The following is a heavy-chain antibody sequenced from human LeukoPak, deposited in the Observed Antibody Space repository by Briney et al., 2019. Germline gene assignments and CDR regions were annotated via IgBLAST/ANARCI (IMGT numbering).Heavy chain of an antibody. Sequence: SETLSLTCTVSGGSISSSPYYWGWIRQPPGKGLEWIGTIYYRGSTYSNPSLNSRVTISLDTSKNQFSLRLRSVTAADTALYYCARHYLSDGILSTFDPWGQRTLVTVSS. D-gene: IGHD2-2*01. CDR3: ARHYLSDGILSTFDP. V-gene: IGHV4-39*01. CDR1: GGSISSSPYY. J-gene: IGHJ5*02. CDR2: IYYRGST.